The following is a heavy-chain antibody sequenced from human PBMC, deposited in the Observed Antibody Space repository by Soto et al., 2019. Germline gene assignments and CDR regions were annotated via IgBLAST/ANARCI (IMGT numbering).Heavy chain of an antibody. Sequence: GASVKVSCKTSGGTFNSYAISWVRQAPGQGLEWMGRIIPIFGTANYAQKIQGRVTITADESTNTAYMELSSLRSDDTAVYYCARDRGYSNAYDYWGQGTLVTVPQ. CDR2: IIPIFGTA. D-gene: IGHD4-4*01. CDR1: GGTFNSYA. J-gene: IGHJ4*02. V-gene: IGHV1-69*13. CDR3: ARDRGYSNAYDY.